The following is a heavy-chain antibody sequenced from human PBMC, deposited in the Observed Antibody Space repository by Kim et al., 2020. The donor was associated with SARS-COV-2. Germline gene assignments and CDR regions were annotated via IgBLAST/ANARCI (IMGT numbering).Heavy chain of an antibody. V-gene: IGHV3-7*04. CDR2: IKKDGRDK. CDR3: LRGGDVR. J-gene: IGHJ6*02. D-gene: IGHD7-27*01. Sequence: GGSLRLSCSVSGFTFSSYWMNWVRQAPGKGLEWVANIKKDGRDKTYVDSVKGRFTISRNNAKNSLFLEMNSLRAEDTAVYYWLRGGDVRWGQGTTFTVS. CDR1: GFTFSSYW.